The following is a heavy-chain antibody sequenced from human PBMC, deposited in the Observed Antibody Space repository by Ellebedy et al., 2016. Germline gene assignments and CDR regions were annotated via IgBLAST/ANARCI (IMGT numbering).Heavy chain of an antibody. V-gene: IGHV4-59*11. CDR2: FFDSRNI. D-gene: IGHD3-16*01. Sequence: SETLSLXXNVSGASMSGHYWSWVRQPPGKGLEWIGYFFDSRNIKSNPALRGRLTISGDTSKNQFSLRLTSVTAADTAMYYCARGEGYVYYYGMDVWGQGTTVTVSS. CDR1: GASMSGHY. J-gene: IGHJ6*02. CDR3: ARGEGYVYYYGMDV.